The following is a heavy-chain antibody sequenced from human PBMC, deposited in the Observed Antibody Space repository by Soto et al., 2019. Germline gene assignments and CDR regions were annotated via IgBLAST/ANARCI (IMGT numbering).Heavy chain of an antibody. Sequence: KTSETLSLTCTVSGGSISSDYWSWIRQPAGKGLEWIGRIYISENTHYNPSLRSRVSMSLDTSKNQLSLNLSSVTAADTAVYYCARGVGHRSWTSFDSWGQGTLVTVSS. CDR2: IYISENT. CDR1: GGSISSDY. V-gene: IGHV4-4*07. J-gene: IGHJ4*02. CDR3: ARGVGHRSWTSFDS. D-gene: IGHD1-26*01.